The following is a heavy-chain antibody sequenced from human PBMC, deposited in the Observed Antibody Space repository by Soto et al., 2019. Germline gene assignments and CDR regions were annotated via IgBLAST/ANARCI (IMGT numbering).Heavy chain of an antibody. CDR1: GGSIGGYC. CDR2: MYNTGST. V-gene: IGHV4-59*01. D-gene: IGHD2-21*02. J-gene: IGHJ6*02. Sequence: PWETLSLTCTVYGGSIGGYCWSWIRQTPGMGLEWIGYMYNTGSTVYNPSFKSRVTISVDTSKNQFSLKLNSVTAADTAVYYCARDLWGYCGTDCYPLDVWGQGTTVTVSS. CDR3: ARDLWGYCGTDCYPLDV.